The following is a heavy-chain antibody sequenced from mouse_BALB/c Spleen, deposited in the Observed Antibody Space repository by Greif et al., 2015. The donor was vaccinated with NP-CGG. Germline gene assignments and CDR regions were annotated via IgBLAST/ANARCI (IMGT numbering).Heavy chain of an antibody. CDR1: GCTFISYY. D-gene: IGHD1-2*01. Sequence: VQLVESGAELVKPGASVKLSCKASGCTFISYYMYWVKQRPGQGLEWIGEINPSNGGANLNEKFKSKATLTVDKSSSTAYMQLSSLTSEDSAVYFCTRGRRRDFDFWGQGTTLTVSS. CDR3: TRGRRRDFDF. J-gene: IGHJ2*01. V-gene: IGHV1S81*02. CDR2: INPSNGGA.